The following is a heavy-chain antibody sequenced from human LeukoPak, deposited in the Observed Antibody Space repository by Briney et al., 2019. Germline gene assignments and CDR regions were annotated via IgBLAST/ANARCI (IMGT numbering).Heavy chain of an antibody. Sequence: GGSLRLSCAVSGFSFSSYDMSWVRQAPGKGLEWVSTVNETGDGTYYADSVKGRFIISRDNSKNTYYLQMNSLRAEDTAVYYCAKTMVRGISPPWGQGTLVTVSS. CDR1: GFSFSSYD. V-gene: IGHV3-23*01. CDR2: VNETGDGT. CDR3: AKTMVRGISPP. D-gene: IGHD3-10*01. J-gene: IGHJ5*02.